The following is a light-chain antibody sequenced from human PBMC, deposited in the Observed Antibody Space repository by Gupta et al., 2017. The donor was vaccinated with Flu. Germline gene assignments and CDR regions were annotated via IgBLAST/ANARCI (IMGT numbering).Light chain of an antibody. CDR3: QQRSDWQT. CDR1: QSVGSH. V-gene: IGKV3-11*01. CDR2: DAS. Sequence: EIVLTQSPATLSLSPGERATLSCRASQSVGSHLAWYQQKAGQAPRLLIYDASNRATGVPARFSGSGSGTDFTLTSSRREPEDFAIYYCQQRSDWQTFGQGTKVEIK. J-gene: IGKJ1*01.